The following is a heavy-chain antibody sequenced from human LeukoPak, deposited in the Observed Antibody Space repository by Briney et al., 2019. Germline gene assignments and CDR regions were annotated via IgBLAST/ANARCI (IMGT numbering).Heavy chain of an antibody. J-gene: IGHJ6*03. CDR1: GGSIIGRNW. V-gene: IGHV4-4*02. CDR2: IYHCGTT. Sequence: PSETLSLTCAVSGGSIIGRNWWGWVRPPPGKGLGLIGEIYHCGTTNYNPSLNSRGHISVEKSKNQFSVKVPSVTAADTAVYYCARGVHGYSYGYVPWELYSYMDVWGKGTTVSISS. D-gene: IGHD5-18*01. CDR3: ARGVHGYSYGYVPWELYSYMDV.